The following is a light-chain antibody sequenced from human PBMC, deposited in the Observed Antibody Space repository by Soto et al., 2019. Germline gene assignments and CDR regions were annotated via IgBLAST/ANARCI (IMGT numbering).Light chain of an antibody. V-gene: IGLV2-14*01. J-gene: IGLJ2*01. CDR1: SSDVGGYKF. CDR2: EVN. CDR3: SSYTSSSTPVV. Sequence: QSVLTQPASVSASPGQSITISCTGTSSDVGGYKFVSWYQHHPGKAPKLMIYEVNNRPSGVSNRFSGSKSGNTASLTISGLQAEDEADYYCSSYTSSSTPVVFGGGTKVTVL.